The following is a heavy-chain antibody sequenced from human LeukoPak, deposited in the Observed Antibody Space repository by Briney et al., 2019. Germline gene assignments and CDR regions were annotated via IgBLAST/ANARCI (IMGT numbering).Heavy chain of an antibody. Sequence: PSETLSLTCTVSGGSISSYYWSWIRQPPGKGLEWIGYIYYSGSTNYNPSLKSRVTISVDTSKNQFSLKLSSVTAADTAVYYCARSRKGIFGVVIMSRYYFDYWGQGTLVSVSS. CDR2: IYYSGST. CDR1: GGSISSYY. CDR3: ARSRKGIFGVVIMSRYYFDY. V-gene: IGHV4-59*12. J-gene: IGHJ4*02. D-gene: IGHD3-3*01.